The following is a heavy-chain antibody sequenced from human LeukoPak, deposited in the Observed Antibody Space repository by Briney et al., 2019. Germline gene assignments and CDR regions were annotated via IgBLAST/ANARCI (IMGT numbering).Heavy chain of an antibody. D-gene: IGHD3-9*01. CDR1: GFTFSSYS. CDR3: ARDTPSYYDILTGYYNPAGMDV. Sequence: GGSLRLSCAASGFTFSSYSMNWVRQAPGKGLEWVSSISSSSSYIYYADSVKGRFTISRDNAKNSLYLQMNSLRAEDTAVYYCARDTPSYYDILTGYYNPAGMDVWGRGTTVTVSS. CDR2: ISSSSSYI. V-gene: IGHV3-21*01. J-gene: IGHJ6*02.